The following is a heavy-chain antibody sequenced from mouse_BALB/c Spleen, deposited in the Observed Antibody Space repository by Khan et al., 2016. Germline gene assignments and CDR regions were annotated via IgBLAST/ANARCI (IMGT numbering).Heavy chain of an antibody. CDR1: GFNIKDTY. J-gene: IGHJ3*01. CDR3: ASGSGYFAY. CDR2: IDPANGNT. D-gene: IGHD3-1*01. Sequence: EVQLQESGAELVKPGASVKLSCTASGFNIKDTYMHWVKQRPEQGLEWIGRIDPANGNTKYDPKFQGKATITADTSSNTAYLQLSSLTSEDTAVYYCASGSGYFAYWGQGPLVPVSA. V-gene: IGHV14-3*02.